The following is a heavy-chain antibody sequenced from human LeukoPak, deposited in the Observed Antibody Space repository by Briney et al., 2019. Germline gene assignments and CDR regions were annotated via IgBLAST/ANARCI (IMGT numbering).Heavy chain of an antibody. J-gene: IGHJ4*02. V-gene: IGHV3-7*01. CDR2: IKQDGSEK. Sequence: GGSLRLSCAASGFTFSSYWMSWVRQAPGKGLEWVANIKQDGSEKYYVDSVKGRFTISRDNAKNSLYLQMNSLRAEDTAVYYCARGRRYYDSSGSYKGSVYFDYWGQGTLVTVSS. CDR3: ARGRRYYDSSGSYKGSVYFDY. CDR1: GFTFSSYW. D-gene: IGHD3-22*01.